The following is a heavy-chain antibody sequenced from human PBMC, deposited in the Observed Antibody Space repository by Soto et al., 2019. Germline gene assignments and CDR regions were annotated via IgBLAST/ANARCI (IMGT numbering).Heavy chain of an antibody. Sequence: QVQLVQSGAEVKKPGSSVKVSCKASGGTFSSYAISWVRQAPGQGLEWMGGIIPIFGTANYAQKFQGRVTITADESTSTAYMELSSVRSEDTAVYYCARDRIYSSGWQGDFDYWGQGTLVTVSS. V-gene: IGHV1-69*01. J-gene: IGHJ4*02. CDR1: GGTFSSYA. CDR3: ARDRIYSSGWQGDFDY. CDR2: IIPIFGTA. D-gene: IGHD6-19*01.